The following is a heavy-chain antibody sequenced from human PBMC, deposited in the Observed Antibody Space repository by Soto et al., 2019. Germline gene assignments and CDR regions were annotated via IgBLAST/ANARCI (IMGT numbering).Heavy chain of an antibody. V-gene: IGHV3-9*01. D-gene: IGHD6-13*01. CDR2: IXWXSXXX. CDR1: GFTFDDYA. J-gene: IGHJ5*02. CDR3: AKPGGHGYTSSLNWFDP. Sequence: LRLSCAASGFTFDDYAMHWVRQAPGKGLEWVPGIXWXSXXXGXAXSXKXXXXISRDNAKNSLYLQMNSLRAEDTALYYCAKPGGHGYTSSLNWFDPWGQGTLVTVSS.